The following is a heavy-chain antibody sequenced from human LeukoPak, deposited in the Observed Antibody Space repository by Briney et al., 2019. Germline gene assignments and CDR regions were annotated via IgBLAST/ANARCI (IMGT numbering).Heavy chain of an antibody. J-gene: IGHJ6*04. D-gene: IGHD3-10*02. CDR2: ISSSSSYI. CDR3: AELGITMIGGV. V-gene: IGHV3-21*01. CDR1: GFSFSSYS. Sequence: GGSLRLSCTASGFSFSSYSMNWVRQAPGKGLEWVSSISSSSSYIYYVDSVKGRFTISRDNAKNSLYLQMNSLRAEDTAVYYCAELGITMIGGVWGKGTTVTISS.